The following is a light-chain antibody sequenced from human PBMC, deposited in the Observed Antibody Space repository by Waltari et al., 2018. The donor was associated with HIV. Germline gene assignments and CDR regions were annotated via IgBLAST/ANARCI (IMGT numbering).Light chain of an antibody. CDR2: YDS. V-gene: IGLV3-21*04. Sequence: SYVLTQTPSVSLAPGKTARITCGGNYIGSKNVHWYQQKPGQAPVLVIYYDSDRPPGIPERFSGSNSGNTATLTISRVEAGDEADYYCQIWDSSLDHVLFGGGTKLTVL. J-gene: IGLJ2*01. CDR1: YIGSKN. CDR3: QIWDSSLDHVL.